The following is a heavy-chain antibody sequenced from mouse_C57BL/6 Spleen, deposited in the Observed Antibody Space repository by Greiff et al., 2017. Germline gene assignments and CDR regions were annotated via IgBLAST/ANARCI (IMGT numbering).Heavy chain of an antibody. CDR3: ARSWDYYFDY. CDR2: IHPNSGST. CDR1: GYTFTSYW. J-gene: IGHJ2*01. D-gene: IGHD4-1*01. Sequence: QVQLQQPGAELVKPGASVKLSCKASGYTFTSYWMPWVKQRPGQGLEWIGMIHPNSGSTNYNEKFKSKATLTVDKSSSTAYMQLSSLTSEDSAVYYCARSWDYYFDYWGQGTTLTVSS. V-gene: IGHV1-64*01.